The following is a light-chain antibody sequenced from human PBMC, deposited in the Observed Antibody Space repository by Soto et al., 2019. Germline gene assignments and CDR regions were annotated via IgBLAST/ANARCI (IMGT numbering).Light chain of an antibody. CDR3: QHYNNWPPWT. V-gene: IGKV3-15*01. Sequence: EIVMTQSPATLSVSPGERATLSCRASQSVSSNLAWYQQKPGQAPRLLIYGASTRATGIPARFSGSGSGTEFTLTISSLQSEDFAVYYCQHYNNWPPWTFGPGTKVDIK. CDR2: GAS. CDR1: QSVSSN. J-gene: IGKJ3*01.